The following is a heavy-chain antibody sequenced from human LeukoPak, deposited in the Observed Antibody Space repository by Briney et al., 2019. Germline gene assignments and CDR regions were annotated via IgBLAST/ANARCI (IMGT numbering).Heavy chain of an antibody. D-gene: IGHD2-2*01. J-gene: IGHJ4*02. CDR1: GFTFNRYW. CDR3: AKRGGYCSSFSCYVDY. Sequence: TGGSLRLSCAASGFTFNRYWMHWVRQAPGEGPVWVAHILNDGGSTSYADSVKGRFTISRDNSKNTLYLQMNGLRPEDTAVYYCAKRGGYCSSFSCYVDYWGQGTLVTVSS. V-gene: IGHV3-74*01. CDR2: ILNDGGST.